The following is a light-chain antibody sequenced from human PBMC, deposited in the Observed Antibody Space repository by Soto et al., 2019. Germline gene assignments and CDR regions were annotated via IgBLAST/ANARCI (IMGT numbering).Light chain of an antibody. CDR2: GAS. V-gene: IGKV3-20*01. CDR1: QSVSSSY. J-gene: IGKJ1*01. Sequence: EIVLTQSPGTLSLSPGERATLSCRASQSVSSSYLAWYQQKPGQAPRLLIYGASSRATGIPDRFSGSGSGTDFILTISSLQPEDFATYYCQQSYSTPPTFGQGTKVDI. CDR3: QQSYSTPPT.